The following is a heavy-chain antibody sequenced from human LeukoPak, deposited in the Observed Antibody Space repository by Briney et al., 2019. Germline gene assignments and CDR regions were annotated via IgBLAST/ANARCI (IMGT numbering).Heavy chain of an antibody. CDR1: GGSISSYY. CDR3: ATQGGYDSSGYYYFDY. V-gene: IGHV4-59*01. J-gene: IGHJ4*02. D-gene: IGHD3-22*01. Sequence: SETLSLTCTVSGGSISSYYWSWIRPPPGKGLEWIGYIYYSGSTNYNPSLKSRVTISVDTSKNQFSLKLSSVTAADTAVYYFATQGGYDSSGYYYFDYWGQGTLVTVSS. CDR2: IYYSGST.